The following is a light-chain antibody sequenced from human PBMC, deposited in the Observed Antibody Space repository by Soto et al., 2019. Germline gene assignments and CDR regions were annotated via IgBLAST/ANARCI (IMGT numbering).Light chain of an antibody. V-gene: IGKV3-11*01. CDR2: GAS. J-gene: IGKJ5*01. CDR3: QQRNIWPPVT. CDR1: QSVGSNY. Sequence: EIVLTQFPGTLSLSPGERATLSCRASQSVGSNYLAWYQQRPGQPPNLLIFGASHRATGIPARFSGSGSGTDFTLTISSLEPEDFAVYYCQQRNIWPPVTFGQGKRREIK.